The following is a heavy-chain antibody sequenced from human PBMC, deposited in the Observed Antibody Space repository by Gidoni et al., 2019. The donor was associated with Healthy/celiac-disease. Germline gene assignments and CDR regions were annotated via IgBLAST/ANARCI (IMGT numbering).Heavy chain of an antibody. D-gene: IGHD4-17*01. J-gene: IGHJ5*02. CDR2: IYTSGST. CDR3: ARDAKSYGDYAVAYNWFDP. V-gene: IGHV4-4*07. CDR1: GGTISSYY. Sequence: QVQLQESGPGLVKPSETLSLTCTVCGGTISSYYWSWIRQPAGKGLEWIGRIYTSGSTNYNPSLKSRVTMSVDTSKNQFSLKLSSVTAADTAVYYCARDAKSYGDYAVAYNWFDPWGQGTLVTVSS.